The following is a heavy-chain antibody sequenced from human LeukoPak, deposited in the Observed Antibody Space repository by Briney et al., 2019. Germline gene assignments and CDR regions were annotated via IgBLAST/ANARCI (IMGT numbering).Heavy chain of an antibody. CDR2: INHSGST. D-gene: IGHD4-17*01. CDR3: ARRPYGRESEFDY. V-gene: IGHV4-34*01. CDR1: GGSFSGYY. J-gene: IGHJ4*02. Sequence: PSETLSLTCAVYGGSFSGYYWGWIRQPPGKGLEWIGEINHSGSTNYNPSLKSRVTISVDTSKNQFSLKLSSVTAADTAVYYCARRPYGRESEFDYWGQGTLVTVSS.